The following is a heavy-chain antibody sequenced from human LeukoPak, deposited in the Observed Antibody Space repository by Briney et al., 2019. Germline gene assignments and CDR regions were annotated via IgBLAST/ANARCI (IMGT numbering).Heavy chain of an antibody. D-gene: IGHD5-18*01. CDR2: INHSGST. CDR1: GGSFSGYY. Sequence: PSETLSLTCAVYGGSFSGYYWSWLRQPPGKGLEWIGEINHSGSTNYNPSLKSRVTISVDTSKNQFSLKLSSVTAADTAVYYCARGHTATAFDPWGQGTLVTVSS. CDR3: ARGHTATAFDP. J-gene: IGHJ5*02. V-gene: IGHV4-34*01.